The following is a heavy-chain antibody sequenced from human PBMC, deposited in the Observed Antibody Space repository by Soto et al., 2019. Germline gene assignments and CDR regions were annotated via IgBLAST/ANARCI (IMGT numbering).Heavy chain of an antibody. CDR2: IYYSGNT. CDR1: GDSINSGTYS. D-gene: IGHD6-19*01. V-gene: IGHV4-39*01. J-gene: IGHJ5*02. CDR3: ATSSTVAGPLGWFDP. Sequence: SETLSLTCTVSGDSINSGTYSWGWIRQPPGKGLEDIGTIYYSGNTYYNSSLKSRVTISLDTSKNQFSLKLTSVTAADTAVYYCATSSTVAGPLGWFDPWGQGTLVTVSS.